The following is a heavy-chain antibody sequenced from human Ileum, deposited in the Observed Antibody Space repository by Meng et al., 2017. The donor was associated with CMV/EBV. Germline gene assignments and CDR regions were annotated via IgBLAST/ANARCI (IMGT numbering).Heavy chain of an antibody. CDR1: GFSPSPSGEG. J-gene: IGHJ4*02. CDR3: AHFVGGYYPSRPDY. CDR2: IYRGDDK. V-gene: IGHV2-5*02. D-gene: IGHD1-26*01. Sequence: QITLKESGPTLVKPTQPLTLTCSFSGFSPSPSGEGVGWIRQPPGKALEWLALIYRGDDKRYSPSLNSRLTIAKDTSKNEVVLTLTNMGPIDTGTYYCAHFVGGYYPSRPDYWGQGTLVTVSS.